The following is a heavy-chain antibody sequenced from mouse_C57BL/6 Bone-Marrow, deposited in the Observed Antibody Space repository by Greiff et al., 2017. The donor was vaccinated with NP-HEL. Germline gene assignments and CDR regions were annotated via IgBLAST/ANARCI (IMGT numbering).Heavy chain of an antibody. CDR1: GYTFTSYW. J-gene: IGHJ2*01. CDR2: IHPNSGST. Sequence: VQLQQSGAELVKPGASVKLSCKASGYTFTSYWMHWVKQRPGQGLEWIGMIHPNSGSTNYNEKFKSKATLTVDKSSSTAYMQLSSLTSEDSAVYYCERREAYYNYMDYWGQGTTVTVSS. CDR3: ERREAYYNYMDY. V-gene: IGHV1-64*01. D-gene: IGHD2-10*01.